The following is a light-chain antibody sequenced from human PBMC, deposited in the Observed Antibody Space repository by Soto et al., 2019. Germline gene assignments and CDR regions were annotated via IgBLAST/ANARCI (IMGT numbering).Light chain of an antibody. J-gene: IGKJ4*01. CDR3: QQYQSYSS. Sequence: DIQMTQSPSTLSASVGDRVTITCRASQNINTWVAWYRQKPGKAPNLLIYRASSLESGVPSRFSGSGSGTEFTLTISSLQPDDFATYYCQQYQSYSSFAGGTKVDI. V-gene: IGKV1-5*01. CDR1: QNINTW. CDR2: RAS.